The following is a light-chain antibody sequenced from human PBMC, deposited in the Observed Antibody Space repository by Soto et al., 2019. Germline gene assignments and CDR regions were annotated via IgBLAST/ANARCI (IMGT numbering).Light chain of an antibody. CDR1: TSNIGTGYD. CDR2: GNS. J-gene: IGLJ2*01. V-gene: IGLV1-40*01. CDR3: QSYDSRLSGSV. Sequence: QSVLMQPPSMSGAPGQRVTISCTGTTSNIGTGYDVHWYQQLPGTAPKLLIYGNSNRPSGVPDRFSGAKSGTSASRAITGLQAEDEADYYCQSYDSRLSGSVFGGGNMLAVL.